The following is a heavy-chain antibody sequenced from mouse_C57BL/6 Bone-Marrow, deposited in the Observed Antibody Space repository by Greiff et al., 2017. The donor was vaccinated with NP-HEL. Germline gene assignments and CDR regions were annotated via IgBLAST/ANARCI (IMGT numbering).Heavy chain of an antibody. CDR3: ARGEYYFDY. CDR1: GYTFTSYW. Sequence: QVQLKQPGAELVMPGASVKLSCKASGYTFTSYWMHWVKQRPGQGLEWIGEIDPSDSYTNYNQKFKGKSTLTVDKSSSTAYMQLSSLTSEDSAVDYCARGEYYFDYWGQGTTLTVSS. V-gene: IGHV1-69*01. CDR2: IDPSDSYT. J-gene: IGHJ2*01.